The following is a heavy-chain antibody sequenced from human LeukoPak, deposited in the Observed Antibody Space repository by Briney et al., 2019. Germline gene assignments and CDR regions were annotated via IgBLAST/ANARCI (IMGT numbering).Heavy chain of an antibody. D-gene: IGHD4-17*01. J-gene: IGHJ6*04. V-gene: IGHV5-10-1*01. CDR1: GCSFTSYW. CDR3: AREGFSYGDYVYGMDV. CDR2: IDPSDSYT. Sequence: GESLRISCKGSGCSFTSYWISWVRQMPGKGLEWMGRIDPSDSYTSYSPSFQGHVTISADKSISTAYLQWSSLKASDTAMYYCAREGFSYGDYVYGMDVWGKGTTVTVSS.